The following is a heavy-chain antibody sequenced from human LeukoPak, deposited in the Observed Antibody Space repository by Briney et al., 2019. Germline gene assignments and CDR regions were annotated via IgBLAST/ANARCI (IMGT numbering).Heavy chain of an antibody. J-gene: IGHJ4*02. V-gene: IGHV3-23*01. CDR2: ISGSGGNS. CDR3: AKRQVSAAPGAVDC. Sequence: GGSLRLSCAASGFTFSNYAMIWVRQAPGKGLEWVSAISGSGGNSYYADSVEGRFTVSRDNSKSTLHLQLNSLRVEDTAVYYCAKRQVSAAPGAVDCWGQGTLLTVSS. D-gene: IGHD6-13*01. CDR1: GFTFSNYA.